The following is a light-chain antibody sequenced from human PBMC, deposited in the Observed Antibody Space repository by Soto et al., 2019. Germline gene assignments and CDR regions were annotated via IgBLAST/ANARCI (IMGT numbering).Light chain of an antibody. CDR1: QSVSNSD. J-gene: IGKJ5*01. CDR2: GAS. Sequence: EIVLTQSPGTLSLSPGERATLSCRASQSVSNSDLAWYQQKPGQAARLLMYGASNRATGIPDRFSRSGSETDFPLPISRLEPEDFAVYYCQQYGTTRITFGQGTRLEIK. V-gene: IGKV3-20*01. CDR3: QQYGTTRIT.